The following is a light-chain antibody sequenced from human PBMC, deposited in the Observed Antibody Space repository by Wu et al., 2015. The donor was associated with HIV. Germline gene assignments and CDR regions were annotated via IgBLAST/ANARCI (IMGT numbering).Light chain of an antibody. CDR2: GAS. CDR3: QQYHKWPYT. Sequence: EIVLTQSPGTLSLSPGGRVTLSCRASQSVYTNLAWYQQDPGQAPRLLIYGASTRATGIPARFSASGSGTEFTLTITNIQSEGFALYYCQQYHKWPYTFGQETRLEV. J-gene: IGKJ2*01. CDR1: QSVYTN. V-gene: IGKV3-15*01.